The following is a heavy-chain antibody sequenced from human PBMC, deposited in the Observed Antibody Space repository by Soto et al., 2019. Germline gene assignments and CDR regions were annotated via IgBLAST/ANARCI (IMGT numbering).Heavy chain of an antibody. CDR2: ISAYNGNT. CDR1: GYTFTSYG. J-gene: IGHJ6*03. CDR3: ASYEYSSPFYFMDF. V-gene: IGHV1-18*01. Sequence: ASVKVSCKASGYTFTSYGISWVRQAPGQGLEWMGWISAYNGNTNYAQKLQGRVTMTTDTSTSTAYMELRSLRSDDTAVYYCASYEYSSPFYFMDFWGKGTTVTVSS. D-gene: IGHD6-6*01.